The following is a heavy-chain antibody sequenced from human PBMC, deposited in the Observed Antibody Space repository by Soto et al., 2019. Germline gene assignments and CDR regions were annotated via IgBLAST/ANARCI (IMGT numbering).Heavy chain of an antibody. V-gene: IGHV1-8*01. D-gene: IGHD2-2*01. CDR1: GYTFTSYD. CDR2: MNPNSGTT. J-gene: IGHJ6*02. Sequence: QVQLVQSGAEVKKPGASVKVSCKASGYTFTSYDINWVRQATGQGLEWMGWMNPNSGTTGYAQKFQGRVTMTRNTSTGTAYMEMSSLSSEDTAVYYCARRCGGSWVSSVPPNSYYHGMDVWGQGTTVTVSS. CDR3: ARRCGGSWVSSVPPNSYYHGMDV.